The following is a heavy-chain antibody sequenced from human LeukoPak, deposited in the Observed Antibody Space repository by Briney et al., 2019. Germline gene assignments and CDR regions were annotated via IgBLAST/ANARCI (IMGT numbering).Heavy chain of an antibody. CDR2: ISISGDMT. V-gene: IGHV3-23*01. Sequence: GGSLRLSCEVSGFPFSSHAMSRVRQAPGRGLEWVSGISISGDMTYYADSVQGRFIISRDNSKNTVYLQMDSLRVEDTAVYYCANEEVPNDYWGQGTLVTVSS. CDR1: GFPFSSHA. CDR3: ANEEVPNDY. D-gene: IGHD4/OR15-4a*01. J-gene: IGHJ4*02.